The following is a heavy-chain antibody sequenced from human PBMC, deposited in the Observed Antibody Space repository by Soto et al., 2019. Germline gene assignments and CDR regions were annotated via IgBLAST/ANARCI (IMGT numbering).Heavy chain of an antibody. CDR3: ARGALVRDSSSSQNNWFDP. J-gene: IGHJ5*02. V-gene: IGHV4-34*01. Sequence: SETLSLTCAVYGGSFSGYYWSWIRQPPGKGLEWIGEINHNGSTNYNPSLKSRVTISVDTSKNQFSLKLSSVTAADTAVYYCARGALVRDSSSSQNNWFDPWGQGTLVTVSS. CDR1: GGSFSGYY. CDR2: INHNGST. D-gene: IGHD6-6*01.